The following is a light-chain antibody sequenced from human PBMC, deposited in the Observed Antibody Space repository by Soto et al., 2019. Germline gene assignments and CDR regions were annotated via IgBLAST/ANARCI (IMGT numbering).Light chain of an antibody. CDR1: QTINNW. CDR2: GVS. CDR3: QQYRSVPTWA. Sequence: DIQLTQSPSTVSASVGDSVTITCRASQTINNWLAWYQQKSGKAPKLLVFGVSTLQSGVPSRFSGSGSGTEFTLTINGLQPDDFAPYYCQQYRSVPTWAFGQGTKVEVK. J-gene: IGKJ1*01. V-gene: IGKV1-5*03.